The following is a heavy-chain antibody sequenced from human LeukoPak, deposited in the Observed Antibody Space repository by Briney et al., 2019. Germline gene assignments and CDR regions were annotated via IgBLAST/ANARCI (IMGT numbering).Heavy chain of an antibody. J-gene: IGHJ4*02. V-gene: IGHV1-46*01. CDR2: INPGGGST. D-gene: IGHD3-22*01. Sequence: ASVKVPCKASGYTFTSYFLHWVRQAPGQGLQWMGIINPGGGSTSYAQKFQGRVTMTMDTSTSTVYMELSSLRSEDTAVYYCARDGRYDSSGYSFDYWGQGTLVTVSS. CDR3: ARDGRYDSSGYSFDY. CDR1: GYTFTSYF.